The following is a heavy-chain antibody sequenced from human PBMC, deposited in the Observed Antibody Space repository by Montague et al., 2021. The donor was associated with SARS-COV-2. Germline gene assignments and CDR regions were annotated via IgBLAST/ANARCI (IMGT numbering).Heavy chain of an antibody. D-gene: IGHD1-26*01. CDR3: ARQMTSWWELLYYFDY. CDR2: IYYSGST. Sequence: SETLSLTCTVSGGSISSSSYYWGWIRQPPGKGLEWIGSIYYSGSTCYNPSLKSRVTISVDTSKNQFSLKLSSVTAADTAVYYCARQMTSWWELLYYFDYWGQGTLVTVSS. V-gene: IGHV4-39*01. CDR1: GGSISSSSYY. J-gene: IGHJ4*02.